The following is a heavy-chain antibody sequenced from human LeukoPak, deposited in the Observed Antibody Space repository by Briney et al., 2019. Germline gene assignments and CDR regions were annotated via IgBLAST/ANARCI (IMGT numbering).Heavy chain of an antibody. J-gene: IGHJ2*01. V-gene: IGHV3-21*01. CDR2: ISSSGSYI. CDR3: AKDRDFYDRNSFSGDAYDL. Sequence: GGSLRHSCAASGFTLSSYASNCGGQAPGKGLEWVSTISSSGSYIFYADSLRGRFTISRDDANNSLHLQMDSLRAEDTAVYYCAKDRDFYDRNSFSGDAYDLW. D-gene: IGHD1-7*01. CDR1: GFTLSSYA.